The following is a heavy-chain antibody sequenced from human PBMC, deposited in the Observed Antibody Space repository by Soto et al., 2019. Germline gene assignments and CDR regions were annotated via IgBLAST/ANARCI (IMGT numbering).Heavy chain of an antibody. D-gene: IGHD4-17*01. CDR3: ARDSYGDYALDY. CDR1: GYTFTSYA. Sequence: ASVKVSCKASGYTFTSYAMHWVRQAPGQRLEWMGWINAGNGDTGYVKKFQGRVTMTRDTSMSTAYMELSSLQSEDTAVYYCARDSYGDYALDYWGQGTLVTVSS. J-gene: IGHJ4*02. CDR2: INAGNGDT. V-gene: IGHV1-3*01.